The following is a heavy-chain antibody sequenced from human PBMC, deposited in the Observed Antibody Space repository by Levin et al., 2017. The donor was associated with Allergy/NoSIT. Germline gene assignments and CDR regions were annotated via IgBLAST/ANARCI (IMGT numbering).Heavy chain of an antibody. CDR2: INHSGST. CDR1: GGSFSGYY. D-gene: IGHD3-10*01. Sequence: SETLSLTCAVYGGSFSGYYWSWIRQPPGKGLEWIGEINHSGSTNYNPSLKSRVTISVDTSKNQFSLKLSSVTAADTAVYYCARFYGSGSYSHDAFDIWGQGTMVTVSS. CDR3: ARFYGSGSYSHDAFDI. J-gene: IGHJ3*02. V-gene: IGHV4-34*01.